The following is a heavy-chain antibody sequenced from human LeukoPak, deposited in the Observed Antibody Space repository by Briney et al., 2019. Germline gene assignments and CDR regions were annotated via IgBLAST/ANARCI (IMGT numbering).Heavy chain of an antibody. CDR2: INPNSGGT. CDR3: ARAPPPLYGDHLFDY. J-gene: IGHJ4*02. V-gene: IGHV1-2*02. Sequence: ASVKVSCKASGYTFTGYYMHWVRQAPGQGLEWMGWINPNSGGTSYAQKFQGRVTMTRDTSISTAYMELSRLRSDDTAVYYCARAPPPLYGDHLFDYWGQGTLVTVSS. D-gene: IGHD4-17*01. CDR1: GYTFTGYY.